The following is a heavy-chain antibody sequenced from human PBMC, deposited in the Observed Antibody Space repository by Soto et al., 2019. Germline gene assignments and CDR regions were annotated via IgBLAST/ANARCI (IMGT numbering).Heavy chain of an antibody. J-gene: IGHJ3*02. CDR3: ARDPLYDYGDLSHVFDI. V-gene: IGHV4-4*08. D-gene: IGHD4-17*01. Sequence: LETLSLTCIVSDDSSSSYKWGWIRQPPGRRLEWIGYIDPSGSTCYNPSLKNRVAISVDTSTNQFTLKLSSVTAADTAVYFCARDPLYDYGDLSHVFDIWGQGTMVTVSS. CDR1: DDSSSSYK. CDR2: IDPSGST.